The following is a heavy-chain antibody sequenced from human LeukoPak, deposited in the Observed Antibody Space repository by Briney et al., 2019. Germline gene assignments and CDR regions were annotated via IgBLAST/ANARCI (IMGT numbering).Heavy chain of an antibody. CDR1: GGSISSYY. J-gene: IGHJ4*02. CDR3: ARDRCDSSGYLPFDY. Sequence: SETLSLTCTVSGGSISSYYWSWIRQPPGKGLEWIGYIYYSGSTNYNPSLKSRVTIPVDTSKNQFSLKLSSVTAADTAVYYCARDRCDSSGYLPFDYGGQGTLVTVSS. D-gene: IGHD3-22*01. CDR2: IYYSGST. V-gene: IGHV4-59*01.